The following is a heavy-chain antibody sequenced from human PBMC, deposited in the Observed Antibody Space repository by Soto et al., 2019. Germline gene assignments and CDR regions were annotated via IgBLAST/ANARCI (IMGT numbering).Heavy chain of an antibody. J-gene: IGHJ6*03. Sequence: VQLVESGGGLVQPGGSLKLSCAASGFTFSGSAMHWVRQASGKGLEWVGRLRSKGNNYATAYGASLKGRLTITRDDSNTTAYLQMNSLNTEDTAVYYCSRQASDFWSGKPQYYMDVWGKGTTITVSS. D-gene: IGHD3-3*01. CDR3: SRQASDFWSGKPQYYMDV. V-gene: IGHV3-73*01. CDR2: LRSKGNNYAT. CDR1: GFTFSGSA.